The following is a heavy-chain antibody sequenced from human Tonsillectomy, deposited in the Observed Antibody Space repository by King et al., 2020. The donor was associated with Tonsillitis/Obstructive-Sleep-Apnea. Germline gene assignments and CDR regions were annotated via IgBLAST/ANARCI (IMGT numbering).Heavy chain of an antibody. CDR2: IYYSGST. J-gene: IGHJ4*02. V-gene: IGHV4-39*01. CDR3: ARRGPYDILTGYTYYFDY. Sequence: QLQESGPGLVKPSETLSLTCTVSGGSISSSSYYWGWIRQPPGKGLEWIGRIYYSGSTYYNPSLKSRVTISVDTSKNQFSLKLSSVTAADTAVYYCARRGPYDILTGYTYYFDYWGQGTLVTVSS. CDR1: GGSISSSSYY. D-gene: IGHD3-9*01.